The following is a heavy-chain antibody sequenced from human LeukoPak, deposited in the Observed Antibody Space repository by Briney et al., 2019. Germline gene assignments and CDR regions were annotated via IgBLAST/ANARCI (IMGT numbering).Heavy chain of an antibody. V-gene: IGHV3-23*01. CDR3: AKDLNYGFDS. CDR1: GFAFRTYA. D-gene: IGHD3-10*01. CDR2: ISGSGDKA. Sequence: GGSLRLSCAASGFAFRTYAMSWVRQAPGKGLEGVSAISGSGDKAFYAESVRGRFTISRDNSKNTLYLQMNSLRAEDTAVYYCAKDLNYGFDSWGQGTLVTVSS. J-gene: IGHJ4*02.